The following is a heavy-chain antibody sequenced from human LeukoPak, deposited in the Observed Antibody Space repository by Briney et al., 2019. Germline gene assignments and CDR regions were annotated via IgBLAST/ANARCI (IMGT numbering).Heavy chain of an antibody. CDR2: IYHSGST. V-gene: IGHV4-38-2*02. Sequence: NASETLSLTCTVSGYSISSGYYWGWIRQPPGKGLEWIGSIYHSGSTYYNPSLKSRVTISVDTSKNQFSLKLSSVTAADTAVYYCASVRRDSYSSSWYLFDYWGQGTLVTVSS. CDR3: ASVRRDSYSSSWYLFDY. J-gene: IGHJ4*02. D-gene: IGHD6-13*01. CDR1: GYSISSGYY.